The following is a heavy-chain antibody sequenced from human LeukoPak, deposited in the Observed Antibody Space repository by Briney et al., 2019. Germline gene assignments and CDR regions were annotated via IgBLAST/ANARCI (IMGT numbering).Heavy chain of an antibody. CDR1: GYTFTSYD. D-gene: IGHD3-3*01. CDR3: ARGVTIFGVARNRFDP. V-gene: IGHV1-8*01. Sequence: ASVKVPCKASGYTFTSYDINWVRQATGQGLEWMGWMNPNSGNTGYAQKFQGRITMTRNTSINTAYMELSSLRSEDTAVYYCARGVTIFGVARNRFDPWGQGTLVTVSS. J-gene: IGHJ5*02. CDR2: MNPNSGNT.